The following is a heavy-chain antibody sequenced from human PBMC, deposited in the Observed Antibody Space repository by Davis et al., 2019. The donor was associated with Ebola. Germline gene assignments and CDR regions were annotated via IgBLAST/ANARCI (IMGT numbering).Heavy chain of an antibody. Sequence: RAAPGFTFRCYAMPWVPQAPGKGLEWVAVISYDGSNKYYADSVKGRFTISRDNSKNTLYLQMNSLRAEDTAVYYCARDRYGGWYQDYWGQGTLVTVSS. CDR3: ARDRYGGWYQDY. CDR2: ISYDGSNK. J-gene: IGHJ4*02. CDR1: GFTFRCYA. D-gene: IGHD6-19*01. V-gene: IGHV3-30-3*01.